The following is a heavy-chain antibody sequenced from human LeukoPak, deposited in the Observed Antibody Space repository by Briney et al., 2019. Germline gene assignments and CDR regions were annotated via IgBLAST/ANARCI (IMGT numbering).Heavy chain of an antibody. V-gene: IGHV3-66*01. CDR1: GFTVSSNY. J-gene: IGHJ2*01. D-gene: IGHD3-22*01. CDR3: ARNRDYFDSSGYFYWYFDL. CDR2: IYSGGNT. Sequence: SGGSLRLSCAASGFTVSSNYMSWVRQAPGKGLEWVSVIYSGGNTYYADSVKGRFTISRDNSENTLFLQMNSLRAEDTAVYYCARNRDYFDSSGYFYWYFDLWGRGTLVTVSS.